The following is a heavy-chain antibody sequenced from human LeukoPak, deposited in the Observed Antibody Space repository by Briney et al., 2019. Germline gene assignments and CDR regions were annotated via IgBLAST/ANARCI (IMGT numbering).Heavy chain of an antibody. CDR1: GFTFSSYA. J-gene: IGHJ4*02. D-gene: IGHD2-2*01. V-gene: IGHV3-23*01. CDR3: AKDLLVEDIVVVPAPTPSGY. Sequence: GGSLRLSCAASGFTFSSYAMSWVRQAPGKGLEWVSAISGSGGSTYYADSAKGRFTISRDNSKNTLYLQMNSLRAEDTAVYYCAKDLLVEDIVVVPAPTPSGYWGQGTLVTVSS. CDR2: ISGSGGST.